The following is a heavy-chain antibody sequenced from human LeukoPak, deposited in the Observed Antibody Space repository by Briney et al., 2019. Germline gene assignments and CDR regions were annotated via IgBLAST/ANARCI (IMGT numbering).Heavy chain of an antibody. CDR3: LTTVTTSDY. V-gene: IGHV3-30*02. Sequence: GGSLRLSCAASGFTFSSYGMHWVRQAPGKGLEWEAFIRYDGSNKYYADSVKGRFTISRDNSRNTLYLQMNSLRAEDTAVYYCLTTVTTSDYWGQGTLVTVSS. D-gene: IGHD4-17*01. J-gene: IGHJ4*02. CDR1: GFTFSSYG. CDR2: IRYDGSNK.